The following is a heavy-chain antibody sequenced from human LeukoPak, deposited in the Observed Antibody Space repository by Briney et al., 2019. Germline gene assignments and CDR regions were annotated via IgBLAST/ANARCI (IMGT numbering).Heavy chain of an antibody. CDR2: IYYSGST. CDR3: ARRIHYDFWSGYPPDY. Sequence: SETLSLTCTVSGGSISSGGYYWSWIRQHPGKGLEWIGYIYYSGSTYYNPSLKSRVTISVDTSKNQFSLKLSSVTAADTAVYYCARRIHYDFWSGYPPDYWGQGTLVTVSS. D-gene: IGHD3-3*01. V-gene: IGHV4-31*03. J-gene: IGHJ4*02. CDR1: GGSISSGGYY.